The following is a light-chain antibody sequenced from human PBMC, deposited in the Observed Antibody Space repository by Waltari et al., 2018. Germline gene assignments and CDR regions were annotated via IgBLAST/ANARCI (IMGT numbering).Light chain of an antibody. CDR3: CSYAGSSTPNWV. V-gene: IGLV2-23*01. CDR2: EGR. J-gene: IGLJ3*02. CDR1: SSALGSYNL. Sequence: QSALTQPASVSGSPGQSLTISCTGTSSALGSYNLFSWYQQHPGKAPKLMSYEGRNRPSGVSTRFSGAKSGNTASLTISGLQAEDEADYYCCSYAGSSTPNWVFGGGTKLTVL.